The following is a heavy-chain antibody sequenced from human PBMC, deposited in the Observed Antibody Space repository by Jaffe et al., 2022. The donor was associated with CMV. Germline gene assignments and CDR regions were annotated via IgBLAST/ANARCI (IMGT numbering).Heavy chain of an antibody. CDR3: TTYYDFWSGYTPQYFQH. J-gene: IGHJ1*01. D-gene: IGHD3-3*01. Sequence: EVQLVESGGGLVQPGRSLRLSCTASGFTFGDYAMSWVRQAPGKGLEWVGFIRSKAYGGTTEYAASVKGRFTISRDDSKSIAYLQMNSLKTEDTAVYYCTTYYDFWSGYTPQYFQHWGQGTLVTVSS. CDR1: GFTFGDYA. CDR2: IRSKAYGGTT. V-gene: IGHV3-49*04.